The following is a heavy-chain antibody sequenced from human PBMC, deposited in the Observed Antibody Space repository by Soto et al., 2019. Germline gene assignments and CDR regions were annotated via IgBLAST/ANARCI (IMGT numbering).Heavy chain of an antibody. CDR2: MNPNSGNT. CDR1: GYTFTSYD. J-gene: IGHJ6*02. CDR3: ARAFNLADTAISPYCYYGMDV. V-gene: IGHV1-8*01. D-gene: IGHD5-18*01. Sequence: VASVKVSCKASGYTFTSYDINWVRQATGQGLEWMGWMNPNSGNTGYAQKFQGRVTMTRNTSISTAYMELSSLRSEDTAVYYCARAFNLADTAISPYCYYGMDVWGQGTTVTVSS.